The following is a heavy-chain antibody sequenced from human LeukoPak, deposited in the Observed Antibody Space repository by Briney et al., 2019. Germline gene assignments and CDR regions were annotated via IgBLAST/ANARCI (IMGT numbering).Heavy chain of an antibody. CDR2: ISGSGGST. CDR3: AKCGLLPYYYDSSGYFAFYYYYMDV. D-gene: IGHD3-22*01. Sequence: QPGGSLRLSCAASGFTFSSYGMSWVRQAPGKGLEWVSAISGSGGSTYYADSVKGRFTISRDNSKNTLYLQMNSLRAEDTAVYYCAKCGLLPYYYDSSGYFAFYYYYMDVWGKGTTVTISS. CDR1: GFTFSSYG. J-gene: IGHJ6*03. V-gene: IGHV3-23*01.